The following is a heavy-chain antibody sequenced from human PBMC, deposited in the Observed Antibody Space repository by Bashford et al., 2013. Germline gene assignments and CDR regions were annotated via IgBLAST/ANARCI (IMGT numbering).Heavy chain of an antibody. J-gene: IGHJ6*02. D-gene: IGHD2-2*02. CDR3: AKDLEGGCTNTNCYRNMDV. V-gene: IGHV3-23*01. CDR2: ITSSGGTT. Sequence: VRQAPGKGLEWVSAITSSGGTTYYADSVQGRFTISRDNSKNTLYLQMNSLRAEDTAVYYCAKDLEGGCTNTNCYRNMDVWGQGTTVTVSS.